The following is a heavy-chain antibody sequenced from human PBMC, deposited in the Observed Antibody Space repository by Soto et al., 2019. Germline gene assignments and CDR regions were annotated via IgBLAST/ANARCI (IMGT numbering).Heavy chain of an antibody. CDR1: GGSISSESFH. Sequence: QVQLQQSGPGLVEPSQTLSLTCAVSGGSISSESFHWTWIRQSPGKGLEWIWYIHYTGSIRYNPSFKSRLTRAVDTNKNQFSLQLTAVTVADTAVYFCAREDDGGDRDYYGLDVLGQVTKVTVSS. CDR3: AREDDGGDRDYYGLDV. CDR2: IHYTGSI. J-gene: IGHJ6*02. D-gene: IGHD2-21*02. V-gene: IGHV4-30-4*08.